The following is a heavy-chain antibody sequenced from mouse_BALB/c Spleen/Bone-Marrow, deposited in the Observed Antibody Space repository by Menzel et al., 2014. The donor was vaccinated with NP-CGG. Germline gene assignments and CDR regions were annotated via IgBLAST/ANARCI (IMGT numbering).Heavy chain of an antibody. CDR1: GFSLTNYG. CDR2: IWRGGTT. CDR3: AKGHYGSSPFAY. J-gene: IGHJ3*01. Sequence: QVQLQQSGPSLVQPSQSLSITCTVSGFSLTNYGIYWVRQSPGKGLEWLGMIWRGGTTDYNAAFMSRLSITKDNSKSQVFFKMNSLQADDTAIYYCAKGHYGSSPFAYWGQGTLVTVSA. V-gene: IGHV2-5-1*01. D-gene: IGHD1-1*01.